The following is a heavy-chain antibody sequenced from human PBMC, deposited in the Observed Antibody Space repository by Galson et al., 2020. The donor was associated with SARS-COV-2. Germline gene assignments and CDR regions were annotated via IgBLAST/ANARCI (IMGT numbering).Heavy chain of an antibody. CDR3: ARDRGYTGYDYGLIDY. J-gene: IGHJ4*02. CDR2: ISTKTRNT. V-gene: IGHV1-18*01. Sequence: ASVKVSCKASGYTFSSFGISWVRQAPGQRLEWVGWISTKTRNTNYAQKLQDRVSMTTDSLTSTVYMELRSLTSDDTAIYYCARDRGYTGYDYGLIDYWGQGTLVTVSS. CDR1: GYTFSSFG. D-gene: IGHD5-12*01.